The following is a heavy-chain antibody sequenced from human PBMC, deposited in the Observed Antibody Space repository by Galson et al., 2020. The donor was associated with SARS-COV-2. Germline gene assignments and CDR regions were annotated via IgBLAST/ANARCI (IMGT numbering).Heavy chain of an antibody. V-gene: IGHV3-74*01. CDR1: GFTFSIYW. J-gene: IGHJ4*02. D-gene: IGHD3-16*01. Sequence: GGSLRLSCAASGFTFSIYWMHWVRQAPGKGLVWVSRISSEGSGTTYGDPVKGRFTISRDNAKNTLYLQMDSLRAEDTAVYYCARDIHRGGAGGVDYWGQGTLVTVSS. CDR2: ISSEGSGT. CDR3: ARDIHRGGAGGVDY.